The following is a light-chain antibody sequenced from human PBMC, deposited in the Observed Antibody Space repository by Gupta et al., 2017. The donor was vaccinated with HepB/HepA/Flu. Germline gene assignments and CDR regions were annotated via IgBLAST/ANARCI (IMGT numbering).Light chain of an antibody. Sequence: DIQMTQSPSTLSASVGDRVTITCRASQSISSWLAWYQQKPGRAPKLLIYKASSLESGVPSRFSRSGSGTEFTLTISSLQPDDFATYYCQQYTSYWWTFGQGAKVKI. J-gene: IGKJ1*01. CDR2: KAS. CDR1: QSISSW. CDR3: QQYTSYWWT. V-gene: IGKV1-5*03.